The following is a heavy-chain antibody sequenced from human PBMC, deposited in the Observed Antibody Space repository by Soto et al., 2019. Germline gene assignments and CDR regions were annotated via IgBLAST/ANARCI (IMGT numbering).Heavy chain of an antibody. CDR3: ARGLDTAMVSWFDP. Sequence: SETLSLTCTVSGGSVSSGSYYWSWIRQPPGKGLEWIGYIYHSGSTYYNPSLKSRVTISVDRSKNQFSLKLSSVTAADTAVYYCARGLDTAMVSWFDPWGQGTLVTVSS. CDR1: GGSVSSGSYY. CDR2: IYHSGST. J-gene: IGHJ5*02. D-gene: IGHD5-18*01. V-gene: IGHV4-61*01.